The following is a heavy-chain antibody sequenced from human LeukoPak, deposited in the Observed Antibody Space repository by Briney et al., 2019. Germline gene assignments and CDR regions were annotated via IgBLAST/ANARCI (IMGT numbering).Heavy chain of an antibody. V-gene: IGHV4-30-4*08. D-gene: IGHD1-1*01. CDR2: INYSGNT. Sequence: HPSQTLSLTCTVSGGSITRSDYYWGWIRQSPGKGLEWIGYINYSGNTYYSPSLNNRVTMSLDTSKDQFSLKLTSVIAADTAVYYCASRYPFDYWGQGTLVTVSS. CDR3: ASRYPFDY. J-gene: IGHJ4*02. CDR1: GGSITRSDYY.